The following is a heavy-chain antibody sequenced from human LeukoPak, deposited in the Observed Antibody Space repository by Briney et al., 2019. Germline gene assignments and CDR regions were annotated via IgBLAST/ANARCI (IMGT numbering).Heavy chain of an antibody. CDR2: IKRKSDGGTP. D-gene: IGHD3-10*01. Sequence: PGGSLRLSCSASGFTFSTYAMHWVRQAPGKGLEWVGRIKRKSDGGTPDSAAPVKGRFTISRDDSRDTLYLQMNSLKTEDTALYYCATDLGGYYSGSGTYWGSLDYWGQGTVVTVSS. CDR3: ATDLGGYYSGSGTYWGSLDY. J-gene: IGHJ4*02. CDR1: GFTFSTYA. V-gene: IGHV3-15*01.